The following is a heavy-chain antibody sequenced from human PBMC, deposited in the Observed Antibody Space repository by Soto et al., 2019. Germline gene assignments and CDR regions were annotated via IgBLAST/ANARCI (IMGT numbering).Heavy chain of an antibody. V-gene: IGHV4-34*01. CDR2: IHHSGSI. CDR3: SRGGDAYKAGNY. Sequence: SETLSLACAVYGGSLSGYYWTWIRRPPGKGLEWIGEIHHSGSINYNSSLKSRVTISADTSKNQFFLKLSSVTAADTAVYYCSRGGDAYKAGNYWGQGTLVTVSS. D-gene: IGHD1-1*01. CDR1: GGSLSGYY. J-gene: IGHJ4*02.